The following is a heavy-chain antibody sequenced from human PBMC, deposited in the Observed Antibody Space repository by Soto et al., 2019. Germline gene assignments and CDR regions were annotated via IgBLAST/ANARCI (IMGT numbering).Heavy chain of an antibody. CDR3: ARPTYSGSFN. J-gene: IGHJ4*02. CDR1: CGSISSSSYY. Sequence: SETLSLTCTVSCGSISSSSYYWGWIRQPPGKGLEWIGSIYYSGSTYYNPSLKSRVTISVDTSKNQFSLKLSSVTAADTAVYYCARPTYSGSFNWGQGTLVTVSS. V-gene: IGHV4-39*01. CDR2: IYYSGST. D-gene: IGHD1-26*01.